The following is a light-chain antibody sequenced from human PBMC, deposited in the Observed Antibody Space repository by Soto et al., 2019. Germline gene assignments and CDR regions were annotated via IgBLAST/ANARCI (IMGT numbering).Light chain of an antibody. Sequence: ASVRDSVTITCRADQSISTWLAWYQQKPGKAPNLLIYKASRLETGVPSRFSGSGSGTEFTLTISSLQPEDFATDYCQQLNSYPLTFGQGTRLEIK. J-gene: IGKJ5*01. CDR1: QSISTW. V-gene: IGKV1-5*03. CDR3: QQLNSYPLT. CDR2: KAS.